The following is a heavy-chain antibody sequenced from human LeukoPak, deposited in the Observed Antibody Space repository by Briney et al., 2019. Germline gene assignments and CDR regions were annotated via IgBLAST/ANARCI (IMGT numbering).Heavy chain of an antibody. CDR2: IYYSGST. Sequence: GSLRLSXAASGFYVNTNYMNWVRQAPGKGLEWIGSIYYSGSTYYNPSLKSRVTISVDTSKNQFSLKLSSVTAADTAVYYCARLTPEAASDAFDIWGQGTMVTVSS. V-gene: IGHV4-39*01. CDR1: GFYVNTNY. D-gene: IGHD6-13*01. J-gene: IGHJ3*02. CDR3: ARLTPEAASDAFDI.